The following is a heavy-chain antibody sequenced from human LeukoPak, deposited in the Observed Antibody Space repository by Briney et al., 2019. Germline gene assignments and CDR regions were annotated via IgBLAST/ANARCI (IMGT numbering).Heavy chain of an antibody. J-gene: IGHJ4*02. V-gene: IGHV3-30*18. D-gene: IGHD5-12*01. Sequence: GGSLRLSCAASGFTFSSYAMHWVRQAPGKGLEWVAVTSYDGSKKYYADSAKGRFTISRDNSKNTLYLQMNSLRVEDTAVYYCAEDGRDGYNYPSYYFDYWGQGTPVTVSS. CDR2: TSYDGSKK. CDR1: GFTFSSYA. CDR3: AEDGRDGYNYPSYYFDY.